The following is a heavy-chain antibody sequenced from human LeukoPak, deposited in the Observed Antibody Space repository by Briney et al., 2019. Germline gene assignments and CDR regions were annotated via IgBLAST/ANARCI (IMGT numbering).Heavy chain of an antibody. D-gene: IGHD2-2*01. V-gene: IGHV4-59*01. CDR2: IYYSGST. CDR1: GGSISSYY. Sequence: SETLSLTCTVSGGSISSYYWSWIRQPPGKGLEWIGYIYYSGSTNYNPSLKSRVAISVDTSKNQFSLKLTSVTAADTAVYYCARSRSYQLLTFDYWGQGALVTVSS. CDR3: ARSRSYQLLTFDY. J-gene: IGHJ4*02.